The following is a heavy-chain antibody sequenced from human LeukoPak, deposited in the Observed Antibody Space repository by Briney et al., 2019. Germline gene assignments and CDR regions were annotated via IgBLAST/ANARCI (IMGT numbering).Heavy chain of an antibody. D-gene: IGHD3-10*01. CDR3: ASSGRFYYYYMDV. Sequence: SVKVSCKAFGGTFSSYAISWVRQAPGQGLEWMGGIIPIFGTANYAQKFQGRVTITADKSTSTAYMELSSLRSEDTAMYYCASSGRFYYYYMDVWGKGTTVTISS. CDR1: GGTFSSYA. CDR2: IIPIFGTA. V-gene: IGHV1-69*06. J-gene: IGHJ6*03.